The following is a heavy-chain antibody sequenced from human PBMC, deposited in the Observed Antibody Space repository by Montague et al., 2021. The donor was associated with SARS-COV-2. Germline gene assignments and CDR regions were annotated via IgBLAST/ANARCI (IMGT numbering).Heavy chain of an antibody. V-gene: IGHV6-1*01. J-gene: IGHJ3*02. CDR3: ASSGITLTGLDAFDI. CDR1: GDSVSSKSVA. Sequence: CAISGDSVSSKSVAWNWIRQSPSRGLEFLGKTYYRSKWYSDYAXXXKXXLVITPDTSKNQVSLQLNSVIPEDTAVYFCASSGITLTGLDAFDIWGQGTMVTVSS. CDR2: TYYRSKWYS. D-gene: IGHD3-9*01.